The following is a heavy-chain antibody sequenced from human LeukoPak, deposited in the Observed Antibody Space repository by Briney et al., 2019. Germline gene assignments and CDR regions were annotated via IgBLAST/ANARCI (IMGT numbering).Heavy chain of an antibody. CDR2: IIPIFGTA. J-gene: IGHJ6*03. CDR1: GGTFSSYA. Sequence: SVKVSCKASGGTFSSYAISWVRQAPGQGLEWMGGIIPIFGTANYAQKFQGRVTITADETTSTAYMELSSLRSEDTAVYYCASREPDIPYMDVWGKGTTVTVSS. CDR3: ASREPDIPYMDV. D-gene: IGHD3-9*01. V-gene: IGHV1-69*01.